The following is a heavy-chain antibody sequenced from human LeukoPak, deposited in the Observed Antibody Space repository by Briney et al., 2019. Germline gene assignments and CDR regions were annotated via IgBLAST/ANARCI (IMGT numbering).Heavy chain of an antibody. CDR3: ARDRPGGGINGMDV. J-gene: IGHJ6*02. Sequence: PGGSLRLSCAASGFTFSTYGMHWVRQAPGKGLEWVAVIWFDGSNKYYADSLKGRFTISRDNSKNTLCLQMDSLRAEDTAVYYCARDRPGGGINGMDVWGQGTTVTVSS. CDR1: GFTFSTYG. V-gene: IGHV3-33*08. CDR2: IWFDGSNK. D-gene: IGHD3-16*01.